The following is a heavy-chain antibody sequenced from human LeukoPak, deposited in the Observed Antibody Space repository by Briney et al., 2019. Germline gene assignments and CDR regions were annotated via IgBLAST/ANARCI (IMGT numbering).Heavy chain of an antibody. D-gene: IGHD3-10*01. CDR3: AGFGEYYYCGMDV. J-gene: IGHJ6*02. Sequence: SETLSLTCTVSGGSISSYYWSWIRQPPGKGLEWIGYIYYSGSTNYNPSLKSRVTISVDTSKNRFSLKLSSVTAADTAVYYCAGFGEYYYCGMDVWGQGTTVTVSS. V-gene: IGHV4-59*01. CDR1: GGSISSYY. CDR2: IYYSGST.